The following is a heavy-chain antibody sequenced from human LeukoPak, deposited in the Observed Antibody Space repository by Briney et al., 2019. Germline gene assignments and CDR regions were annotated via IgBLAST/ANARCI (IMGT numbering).Heavy chain of an antibody. D-gene: IGHD1-26*01. Sequence: SETLSLTCTVYAGSISSYYWNWLRQPPGKGLEWIVHIHDSGSTSYNPSLKSRLTTSVDTSTNQFSLRLSSVTAADTAVYYCARHLNAGSYPLDHWGQGTPVTVSA. CDR1: AGSISSYY. J-gene: IGHJ4*02. V-gene: IGHV4-59*04. CDR3: ARHLNAGSYPLDH. CDR2: IHDSGST.